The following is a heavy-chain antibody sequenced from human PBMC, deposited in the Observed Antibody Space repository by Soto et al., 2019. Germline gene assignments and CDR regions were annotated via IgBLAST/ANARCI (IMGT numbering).Heavy chain of an antibody. CDR3: ARWGAYNWNAPGY. CDR1: GGSISRSYW. CDR2: LYHSGST. J-gene: IGHJ4*02. D-gene: IGHD1-20*01. V-gene: IGHV4-4*02. Sequence: QVQLQESGPGLVKPSGTLSLTCAVSGGSISRSYWWSWVRQPPGRGLEWIGELYHSGSTNYNPSLKRRVTISVDKSKNQFSLKLSSVTAADTAVYYCARWGAYNWNAPGYWGQGTLVTVSS.